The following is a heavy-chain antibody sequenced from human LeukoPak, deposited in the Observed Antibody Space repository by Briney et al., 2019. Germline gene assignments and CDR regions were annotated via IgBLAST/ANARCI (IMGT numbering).Heavy chain of an antibody. V-gene: IGHV1-18*01. J-gene: IGHJ6*02. D-gene: IGHD3-10*01. CDR2: ISAYNGNT. CDR1: GYTFTSYG. Sequence: ASVKVSCKASGYTFTSYGISWVRQAPGQGLEWMGWISAYNGNTNYAQKLQGRVTMTTDTSTSTAYMELRSLRSDDTAVCYCPRDSGSGSYYSISYYYYGMDVWGQGTTVTVSS. CDR3: PRDSGSGSYYSISYYYYGMDV.